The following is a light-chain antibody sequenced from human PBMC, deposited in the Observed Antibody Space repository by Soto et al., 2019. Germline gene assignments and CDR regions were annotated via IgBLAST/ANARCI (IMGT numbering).Light chain of an antibody. CDR3: QPYETFSGT. CDR2: DAS. J-gene: IGKJ1*01. Sequence: DIQMTQSPSTLSASVGDTVTVTCRASQSVSGWLAWYQQKPGEAPKLLIYDASALPRGVPSRFSGSGSGKKFTLTIASLTPDDFATYYCQPYETFSGTLGPGTKVDIK. CDR1: QSVSGW. V-gene: IGKV1-5*01.